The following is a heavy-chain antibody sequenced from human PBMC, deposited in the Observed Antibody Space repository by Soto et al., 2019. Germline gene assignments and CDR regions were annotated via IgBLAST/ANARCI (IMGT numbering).Heavy chain of an antibody. CDR1: GGTFGNTA. CDR3: ARDGDPGYSFWSGPLGGGRFDP. CDR2: IVPLFGTA. Sequence: QVQLVQSGAEVKEPGSSVNVSCKTSGGTFGNTAVTWVRQVPGQGLEWIGGIVPLFGTANYAQKFRGRVMITADESRSTAYMDLRSLRSDDTAIYYCARDGDPGYSFWSGPLGGGRFDPWGQGTLVTVSS. J-gene: IGHJ5*02. V-gene: IGHV1-69*12. D-gene: IGHD3-3*01.